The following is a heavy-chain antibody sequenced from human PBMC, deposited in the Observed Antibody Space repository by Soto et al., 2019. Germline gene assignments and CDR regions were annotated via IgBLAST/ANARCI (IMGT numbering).Heavy chain of an antibody. D-gene: IGHD1-26*01. CDR3: ARGLISGSHYSGGWYYFDS. CDR2: INHSGSA. Sequence: WTWIRQTPGKGLQWIGQINHSGSANYHPSLKSRVTISVPTTKSQFSLELSSVTAADTAVYYCARGLISGSHYSGGWYYFDSWGQGTQVTVSS. J-gene: IGHJ4*02. V-gene: IGHV4-34*01.